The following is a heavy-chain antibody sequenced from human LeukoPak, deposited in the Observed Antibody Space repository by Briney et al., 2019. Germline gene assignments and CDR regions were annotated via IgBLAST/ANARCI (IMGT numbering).Heavy chain of an antibody. CDR1: GFTFSSYG. Sequence: GRSLRLSCAASGFTFSSYGMHWVRQAPGRGLEWVAVISYDGSNKYYADSVKGRFTISRDNSKNTLYLQMNSLRAEDTAVYYCAKEVTVAGGGDYWGQGTLVTVSS. J-gene: IGHJ4*02. D-gene: IGHD6-19*01. CDR3: AKEVTVAGGGDY. V-gene: IGHV3-30*18. CDR2: ISYDGSNK.